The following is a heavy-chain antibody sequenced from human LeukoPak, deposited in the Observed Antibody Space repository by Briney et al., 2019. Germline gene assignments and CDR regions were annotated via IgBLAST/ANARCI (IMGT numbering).Heavy chain of an antibody. D-gene: IGHD5-18*01. CDR1: GGSVSSSSYY. V-gene: IGHV4-39*07. J-gene: IGHJ6*03. CDR3: ARDNLGYSSSYYYYMDV. Sequence: PSETLSLTCTVSGGSVSSSSYYWGWIRQPPGKGLEWIGSIYYSGSTYYTPSLKNRVTISVDTSKNQFSLKLSSVTAADTAVYYCARDNLGYSSSYYYYMDVWGKGTTVTVSS. CDR2: IYYSGST.